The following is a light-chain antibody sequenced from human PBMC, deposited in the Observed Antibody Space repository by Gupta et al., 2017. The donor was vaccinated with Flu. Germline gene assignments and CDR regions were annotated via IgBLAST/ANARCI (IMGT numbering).Light chain of an antibody. J-gene: IGKJ1*01. V-gene: IGKV1-39*01. CDR2: GAS. Sequence: DIQMTQSPSSLSASVGDRVTITCRTSQTITNYLNWYQQKPGKAPKLLIYGASSLQSGVPSRFSGSGSGTDFTLTISKLQPEDFATYYCQQRYSTPWTFGQGTKVEIK. CDR3: QQRYSTPWT. CDR1: QTITNY.